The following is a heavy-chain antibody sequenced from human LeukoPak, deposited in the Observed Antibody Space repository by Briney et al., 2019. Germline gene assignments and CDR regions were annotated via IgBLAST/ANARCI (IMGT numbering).Heavy chain of an antibody. CDR2: ISGDGTAR. CDR3: ARGSTYYDSSGQVPFDY. V-gene: IGHV3-74*01. Sequence: PGGSLRLSCAASGFTSSSYWMHWVRQVPGKGLVWVSRISGDGTARNYADSVKGRFTISRDNGKNTLYLQMNSLRAEDTAVYYCARGSTYYDSSGQVPFDYWGQGTLVTVSS. D-gene: IGHD3-22*01. J-gene: IGHJ4*02. CDR1: GFTSSSYW.